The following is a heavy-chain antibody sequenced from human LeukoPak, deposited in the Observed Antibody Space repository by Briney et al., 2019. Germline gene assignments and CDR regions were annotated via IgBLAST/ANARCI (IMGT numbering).Heavy chain of an antibody. V-gene: IGHV4-4*02. CDR3: ARVEVDNSGYYFDY. Sequence: PSGTLSLTCAVSGGSISSRHWWSWVRQPPGKGLEWIGEIYHSGSTNYKPSLKGRVTISVDKSKNQFSLKLSSVTAADTAFYYCARVEVDNSGYYFDYWGQGTLVTVSS. D-gene: IGHD3-22*01. CDR1: GGSISSRHW. J-gene: IGHJ4*02. CDR2: IYHSGST.